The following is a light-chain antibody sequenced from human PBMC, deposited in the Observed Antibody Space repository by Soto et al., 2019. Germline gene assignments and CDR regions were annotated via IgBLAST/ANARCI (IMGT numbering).Light chain of an antibody. CDR1: QIVSSTY. J-gene: IGKJ4*01. Sequence: EIVLTQSPGTLSLSPGERATLSCRASQIVSSTYLAWFQQKPGQAPRLLIYGASTRATGIPDRFSGSGSGTAFTLTISGLEPEDFALYYCQQYGVAPPLTFGGGTKVEV. CDR2: GAS. V-gene: IGKV3-20*01. CDR3: QQYGVAPPLT.